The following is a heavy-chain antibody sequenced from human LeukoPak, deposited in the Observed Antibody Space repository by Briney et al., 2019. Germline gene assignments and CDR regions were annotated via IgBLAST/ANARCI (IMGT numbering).Heavy chain of an antibody. Sequence: GGSLRLSCTVSGFTVSSNSMSWVRQAPGKGLVWVSRINGVGSSTRYADSVKGRFTISRDNAKNTLYLQMSSLRAEDTAVYYCAREAVGTAFDIWGQGTMVTVSS. J-gene: IGHJ3*02. CDR3: AREAVGTAFDI. D-gene: IGHD6-13*01. CDR1: GFTVSSNS. V-gene: IGHV3-74*01. CDR2: INGVGSST.